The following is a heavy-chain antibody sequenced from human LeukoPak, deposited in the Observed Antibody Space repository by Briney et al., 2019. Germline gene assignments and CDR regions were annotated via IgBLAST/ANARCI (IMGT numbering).Heavy chain of an antibody. CDR2: ISSSSVI. D-gene: IGHD3-16*02. CDR3: ARLYRLNNV. J-gene: IGHJ6*02. Sequence: GGSLRLSCAASGSTFSIYAMNWVRQAPGKGLEWISYISSSSVIYHADSVKGRFTISRDNAKNSLYLQMNSLRDEDTAVYFCARLYRLNNVWGQGPRSPSL. CDR1: GSTFSIYA. V-gene: IGHV3-48*02.